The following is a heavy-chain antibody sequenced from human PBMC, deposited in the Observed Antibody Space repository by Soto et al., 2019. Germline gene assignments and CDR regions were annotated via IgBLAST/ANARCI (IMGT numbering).Heavy chain of an antibody. Sequence: PSETLSLTCAVYGGSFSGYYWSWIRQPPGKGLEWIGEINHSGSTNYNPSLKSRVTISVDTSKNQFSLKLSSVTAADTAVYYCASEPGIAAAGTVYWGQGTLVTVSS. CDR1: GGSFSGYY. J-gene: IGHJ4*02. D-gene: IGHD6-13*01. V-gene: IGHV4-34*01. CDR2: INHSGST. CDR3: ASEPGIAAAGTVY.